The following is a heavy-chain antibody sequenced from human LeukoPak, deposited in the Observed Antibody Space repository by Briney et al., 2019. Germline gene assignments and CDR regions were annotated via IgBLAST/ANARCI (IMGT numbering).Heavy chain of an antibody. V-gene: IGHV1-69*04. CDR1: GGTFSSYA. D-gene: IGHD3-10*01. Sequence: SVKVSCKASGGTFSSYAISWVRQAPGQGLEWMGRIIPILGIANYAKKFQGRVTITADKSTSTAYMELSSLRSEDTAVYYCARADIDTMVRGDPEGYYYYGMDVWGQGTTVTVSS. CDR2: IIPILGIA. J-gene: IGHJ6*02. CDR3: ARADIDTMVRGDPEGYYYYGMDV.